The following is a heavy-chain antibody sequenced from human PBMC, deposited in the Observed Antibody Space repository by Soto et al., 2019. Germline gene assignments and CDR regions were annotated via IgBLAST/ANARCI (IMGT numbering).Heavy chain of an antibody. D-gene: IGHD3-22*01. CDR1: GCTFSSYA. Sequence: ASVKVSCKASGCTFSSYAISWVRQAPGQGLEWMGGIIPIFGTANYAQKFQGRVTITADESTSTAYMELSSLRSEDTAVYYCARVSSGYDNAPFEYLGQGTLVIVSS. CDR2: IIPIFGTA. J-gene: IGHJ4*02. CDR3: ARVSSGYDNAPFEY. V-gene: IGHV1-69*13.